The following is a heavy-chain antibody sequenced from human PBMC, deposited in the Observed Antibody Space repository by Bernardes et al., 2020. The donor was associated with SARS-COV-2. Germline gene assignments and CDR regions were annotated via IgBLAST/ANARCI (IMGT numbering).Heavy chain of an antibody. V-gene: IGHV1-2*02. CDR1: GYTFTGYY. CDR3: ARNLLGASRDIVVVPAVDYDGMDV. D-gene: IGHD2-2*01. J-gene: IGHJ6*01. Sequence: ASVKVSCKASGYTFTGYYMHWVRQAPGQGLEWMGWINPNSGGTNYAQKFQGRVTMTRDTSISTAYMELSRLRSDDTPVSYCARNLLGASRDIVVVPAVDYDGMDVWGQGTTGTVSA. CDR2: INPNSGGT.